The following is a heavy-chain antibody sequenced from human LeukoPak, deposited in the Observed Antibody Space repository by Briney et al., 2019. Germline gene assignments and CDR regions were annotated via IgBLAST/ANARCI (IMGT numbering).Heavy chain of an antibody. CDR3: AELGITMIGGV. V-gene: IGHV3-7*01. Sequence: GGSLRLSCAASGFTFSSFWMSWVRQAPGKGLEWVASIKKDGSEKEYVDSVKGRFTISRDNAKNSLYLQMNSLRAEDTAVYYCAELGITMIGGVWGKGTTVTISS. J-gene: IGHJ6*04. CDR1: GFTFSSFW. CDR2: IKKDGSEK. D-gene: IGHD3-10*02.